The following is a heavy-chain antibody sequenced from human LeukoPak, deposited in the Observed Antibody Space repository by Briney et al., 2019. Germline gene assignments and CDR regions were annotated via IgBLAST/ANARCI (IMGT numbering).Heavy chain of an antibody. Sequence: SQTLSLTCSVYGGSFSGYFWSWIRQPPGKGLEWIGEISHGGSTIYNPSLKSRITISVDTSKNQFSLRLNSVTATDTAVYYCARTREPYYYGSGSYYAWGQGTLVTVSS. J-gene: IGHJ5*02. D-gene: IGHD3-10*01. V-gene: IGHV4-34*01. CDR2: ISHGGST. CDR1: GGSFSGYF. CDR3: ARTREPYYYGSGSYYA.